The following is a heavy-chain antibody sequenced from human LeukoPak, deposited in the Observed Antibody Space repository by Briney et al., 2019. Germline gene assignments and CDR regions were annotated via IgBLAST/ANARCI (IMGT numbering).Heavy chain of an antibody. CDR2: INYSGST. D-gene: IGHD5-12*01. V-gene: IGHV4-59*08. CDR3: ARHEGGYNSYYFDY. CDR1: GGSISSYY. Sequence: SETLSLTCTVSGGSISSYYWSWIRQPPGKGLEWIGYINYSGSTNYNPSLKSRVTISVDTSNNQFSLKLSSVTAADTAVYYCARHEGGYNSYYFDYWGQGTLVTVSS. J-gene: IGHJ4*02.